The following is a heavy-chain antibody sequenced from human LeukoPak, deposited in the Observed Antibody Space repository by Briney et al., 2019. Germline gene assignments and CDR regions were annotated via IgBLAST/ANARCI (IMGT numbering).Heavy chain of an antibody. V-gene: IGHV1-46*01. CDR1: GYTFTSYY. D-gene: IGHD6-19*01. J-gene: IGHJ4*02. Sequence: ASVKVSCKASGYTFTSYYMHWERQAPGQGLEWMGIINPSGGSTSYAQKFQGRVTMTRDMSTSTVYMELSSLRSEDTAVYYCARESMVAVAPFDYWGQGTLVTVSS. CDR2: INPSGGST. CDR3: ARESMVAVAPFDY.